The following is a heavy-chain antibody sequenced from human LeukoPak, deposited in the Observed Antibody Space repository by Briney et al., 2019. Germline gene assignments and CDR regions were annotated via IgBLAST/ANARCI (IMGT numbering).Heavy chain of an antibody. D-gene: IGHD6-13*01. J-gene: IGHJ4*02. CDR3: ARDRPTYSSSWYDDY. V-gene: IGHV3-21*01. CDR1: GFTFRSYS. CDR2: ISSSSSYI. Sequence: GGSLRLSCAASGFTFRSYSMNWVRQAPGKGLEWVSSISSSSSYIYCADSVKGRFTISRDNAKNSLYLQMNSLRAEDTAVYYCARDRPTYSSSWYDDYWGQGTLVTVSS.